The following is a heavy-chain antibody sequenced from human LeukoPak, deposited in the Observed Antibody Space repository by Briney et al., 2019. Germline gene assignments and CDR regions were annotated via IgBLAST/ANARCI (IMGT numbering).Heavy chain of an antibody. J-gene: IGHJ3*02. Sequence: PSETLSLTCAVYGGSFSGYYWSWIRQPPGEGLEWIGEINHSGSTNYNPSLKSRVTISVDTSKNQFSLKLSSVTAADTAVYYCARWEESDAFDIWGQGTMVTVSS. CDR2: INHSGST. CDR3: ARWEESDAFDI. CDR1: GGSFSGYY. V-gene: IGHV4-34*01. D-gene: IGHD1-26*01.